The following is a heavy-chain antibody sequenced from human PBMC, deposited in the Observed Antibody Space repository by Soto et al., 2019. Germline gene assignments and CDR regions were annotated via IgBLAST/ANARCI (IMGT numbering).Heavy chain of an antibody. Sequence: PGGSLRLSCAASGFIFTSYAMSWVRQAPGKGLEWVSAISGSGSSTYYADSVKGRFTISRDNSKNTLYLQINSLRAEDTAMYYCGRNCSSTSCIIYWGLGT. D-gene: IGHD2-2*01. CDR3: GRNCSSTSCIIY. CDR1: GFIFTSYA. V-gene: IGHV3-23*01. CDR2: ISGSGSST. J-gene: IGHJ4*02.